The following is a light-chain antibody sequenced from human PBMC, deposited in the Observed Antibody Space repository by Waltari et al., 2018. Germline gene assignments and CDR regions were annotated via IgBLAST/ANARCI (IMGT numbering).Light chain of an antibody. Sequence: DIQVTQSPSSLSASVGDRVTITCQASQDISNYLNWYQQKPGKAPKLLIYDTSHLQTGVPSRFSGTGVGTDFTFTISSLQPEDIATYYCQQYENFPVTFGQGTRLEIK. V-gene: IGKV1-33*01. CDR1: QDISNY. CDR2: DTS. J-gene: IGKJ5*01. CDR3: QQYENFPVT.